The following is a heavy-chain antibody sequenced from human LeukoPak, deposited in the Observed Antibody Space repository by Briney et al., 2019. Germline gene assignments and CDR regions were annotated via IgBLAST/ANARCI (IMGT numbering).Heavy chain of an antibody. J-gene: IGHJ4*02. CDR1: GGSISSGGYY. Sequence: SQTLSLTCAVSGGSISSGGYYWSWIRQHPGKGLEWIGYIYYSGNADYNPSLKARVIMSIDASKNQFSLKLSSVTAADTAVYYCARWSDHFDSRGYYSGTVGFVYWGQGTLVTVSS. CDR2: IYYSGNA. D-gene: IGHD3-22*01. CDR3: ARWSDHFDSRGYYSGTVGFVY. V-gene: IGHV4-31*11.